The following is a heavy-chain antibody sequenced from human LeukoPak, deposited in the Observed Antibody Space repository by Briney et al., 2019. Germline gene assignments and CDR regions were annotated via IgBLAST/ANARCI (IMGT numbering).Heavy chain of an antibody. CDR3: ARDSIGYYDFWSGYFLLAFDI. D-gene: IGHD3-3*01. CDR1: GYTFTSYG. V-gene: IGHV1-18*01. Sequence: ASVKVSCKASGYTFTSYGISWVRQATGQGLEWMGWISAYNGNTNYAQKLQGRVTMTTDTSTSTANMELRSLRSDDTAVYYCARDSIGYYDFWSGYFLLAFDIWGQGTMVTVSS. CDR2: ISAYNGNT. J-gene: IGHJ3*02.